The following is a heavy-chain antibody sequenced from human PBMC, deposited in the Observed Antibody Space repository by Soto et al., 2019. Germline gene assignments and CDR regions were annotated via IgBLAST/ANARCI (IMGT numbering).Heavy chain of an antibody. CDR3: ARFAPGYSYGKGNYFDY. Sequence: SETLSLTCTVSGGSISSYYWSWIRQPPGKGLEWIGYIYYSGSTNYNPSLKSRVTISVDTSKNQFSLKLSSVTAADTAVYYCARFAPGYSYGKGNYFDYWGQGTLVTVSS. CDR1: GGSISSYY. J-gene: IGHJ4*02. D-gene: IGHD5-18*01. CDR2: IYYSGST. V-gene: IGHV4-59*08.